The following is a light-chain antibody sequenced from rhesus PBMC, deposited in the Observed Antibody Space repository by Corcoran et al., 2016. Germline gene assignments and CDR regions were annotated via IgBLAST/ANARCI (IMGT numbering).Light chain of an antibody. Sequence: DIQMTQSPSSLSASVGDRVTITCRASQGISNWLAWYQQKPGKAPKLLIYRASNLEQVVTSRVSGSGSRTDFNLTLSSLQPEDIATDYCQQHGNSPPTFGGGTKVEIK. J-gene: IGKJ4*01. CDR1: QGISNW. CDR2: RAS. CDR3: QQHGNSPPT. V-gene: IGKV1-69*01.